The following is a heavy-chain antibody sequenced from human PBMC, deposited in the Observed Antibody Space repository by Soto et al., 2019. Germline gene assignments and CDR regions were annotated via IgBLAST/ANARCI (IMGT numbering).Heavy chain of an antibody. CDR2: ISGSGGST. CDR3: AKGGVQDSSGYPEYFQH. D-gene: IGHD3-22*01. V-gene: IGHV3-23*01. J-gene: IGHJ1*01. CDR1: GFTFTSYA. Sequence: GGSLRLSFAAGGFTFTSYAMSWVRQAPGKGLEWVSAISGSGGSTYYADSVKGRFTISRDNSKNTLYLQMNSLRAEDTAVYYCAKGGVQDSSGYPEYFQHWGQG.